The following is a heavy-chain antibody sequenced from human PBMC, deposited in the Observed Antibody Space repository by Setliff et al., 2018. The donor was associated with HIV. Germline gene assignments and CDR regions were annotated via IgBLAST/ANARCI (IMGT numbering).Heavy chain of an antibody. J-gene: IGHJ6*03. D-gene: IGHD3-3*01. V-gene: IGHV3-48*02. CDR3: AREPKIWSGYYSYFYYMDV. CDR1: GFTFSTYS. CDR2: ISSSSSII. Sequence: GGSLRLSCAASGFTFSTYSMNWVRQAPGKGLEWVACISSSSSIIYYADSVKGRFTISRDNAKNSLYLQMISVRDEDTAVYYCAREPKIWSGYYSYFYYMDVWGKGTTATVS.